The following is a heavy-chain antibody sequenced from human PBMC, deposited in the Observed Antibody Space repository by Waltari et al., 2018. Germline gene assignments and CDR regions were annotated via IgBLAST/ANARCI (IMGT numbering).Heavy chain of an antibody. CDR2: INHSGST. J-gene: IGHJ2*01. D-gene: IGHD5-12*01. CDR1: GGSFSGYY. Sequence: QVQLQQWGAGLLKPSETLSLTCAVYGGSFSGYYWSWIRQPPGTGLEWIGEINHSGSTNYNPSLKSRVTISVDTSKNQFSLKLSSVTAADTAVYYCARYSGYAWGYQTPYWYFDLWGRGTLVTVSS. CDR3: ARYSGYAWGYQTPYWYFDL. V-gene: IGHV4-34*01.